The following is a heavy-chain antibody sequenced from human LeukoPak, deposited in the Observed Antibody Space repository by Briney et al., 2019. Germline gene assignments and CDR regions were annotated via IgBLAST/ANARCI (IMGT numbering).Heavy chain of an antibody. D-gene: IGHD4-17*01. CDR3: ARGRGLRKKFDY. Sequence: SETLSLTCSVSGGSISSTSYYWGWIRQPPGKGLEWIGDIFYSGSIHYNPSLKSRVTISVDTSKNQFSLKLSSVTAADTAVYYCARGRGLRKKFDYWGQGTLVTVSS. CDR1: GGSISSTSYY. V-gene: IGHV4-39*07. J-gene: IGHJ4*02. CDR2: IFYSGSI.